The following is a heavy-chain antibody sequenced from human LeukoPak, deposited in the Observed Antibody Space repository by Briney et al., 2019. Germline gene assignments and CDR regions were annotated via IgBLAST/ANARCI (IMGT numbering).Heavy chain of an antibody. CDR3: TRDAAYNRFDY. Sequence: PGGSLRLSCAASGFTFSNYGMVWVRQAPGKGLEWVSGISRGRTYYADSVKGRFTISRDNTKNSLFLQMNSLRVDDTAVYFCTRDAAYNRFDYWGQGTLVTVPS. V-gene: IGHV3-23*01. D-gene: IGHD5-24*01. J-gene: IGHJ4*02. CDR1: GFTFSNYG. CDR2: ISRGRT.